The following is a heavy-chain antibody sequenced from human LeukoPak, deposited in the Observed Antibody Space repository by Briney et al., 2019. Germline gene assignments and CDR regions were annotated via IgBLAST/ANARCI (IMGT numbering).Heavy chain of an antibody. D-gene: IGHD3-16*01. CDR1: GGSFSGYY. CDR3: ARKGRYGGPFDY. Sequence: SETLSLTCAVYGGSFSGYYWSWIRQPPGKGLEWIGEINHSGSTNYNPSLKSRVTISVDTSKNQFSLKLSSVTAADTAVYYCARKGRYGGPFDYWGQGTLVTVSS. J-gene: IGHJ4*02. V-gene: IGHV4-34*01. CDR2: INHSGST.